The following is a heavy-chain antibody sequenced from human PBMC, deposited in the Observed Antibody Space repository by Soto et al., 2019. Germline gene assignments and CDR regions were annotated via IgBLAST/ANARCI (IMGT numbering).Heavy chain of an antibody. CDR1: GYSFTTYW. CDR3: ARHSSPPPSIYYYDSSGPFDX. D-gene: IGHD3-22*01. J-gene: IGHJ5*02. CDR2: IYPGDSDT. Sequence: GESLKISCKGSGYSFTTYWIGWVRQMPGKGLEWMGIIYPGDSDTRYSPSFQGQVTISADKSISTAYLQWSSLKASDTAMYYCARHSSPPPSIYYYDSSGPFDXWGQGTLVTVSS. V-gene: IGHV5-51*01.